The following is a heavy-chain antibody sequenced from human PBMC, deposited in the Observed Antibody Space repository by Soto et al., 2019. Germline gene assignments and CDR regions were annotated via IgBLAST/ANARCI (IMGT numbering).Heavy chain of an antibody. CDR1: GFSLNTYGVG. CDR3: ARALGSWGAYYFDY. Sequence: QITLKESGPTLVKPTQTLTLTCTVSGFSLNTYGVGVGWIRQPPGKALEWLALIYWDDDKRYSPSLKSRLTITKATSKNQVVLTMTNMDPVGTVTYYCARALGSWGAYYFDYWGQGTLVPVSS. J-gene: IGHJ4*02. D-gene: IGHD3-16*01. CDR2: IYWDDDK. V-gene: IGHV2-5*02.